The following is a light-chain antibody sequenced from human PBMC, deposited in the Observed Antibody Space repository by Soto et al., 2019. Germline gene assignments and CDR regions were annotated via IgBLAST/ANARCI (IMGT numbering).Light chain of an antibody. CDR2: GAS. J-gene: IGKJ3*01. CDR1: QGISSY. Sequence: AIRMTQSPSSFSASTGDRVTITCRASQGISSYLAWYQQKPGKAPKLLIYGASTLQSGVPSRFSGSGSGTDFTLTINCLQSEDFATYYCQQYDSYPLTFGPGTKVDI. CDR3: QQYDSYPLT. V-gene: IGKV1-8*01.